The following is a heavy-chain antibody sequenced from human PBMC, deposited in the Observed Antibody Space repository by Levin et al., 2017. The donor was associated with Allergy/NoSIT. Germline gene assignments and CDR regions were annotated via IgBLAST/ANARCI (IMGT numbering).Heavy chain of an antibody. CDR2: IRSKPFGGSA. J-gene: IGHJ4*02. CDR3: TRGPKSGLFDY. D-gene: IGHD3/OR15-3a*01. CDR1: GFTFGDYA. Sequence: GGSLRLSCTTSGFTFGDYAMSWFRQAPGKGLEWVGFIRSKPFGGSAEYAASVKGRFSISRDDSKSIAYLQMDSLATEDTAVYHCTRGPKSGLFDYWGQGTPVTVSS. V-gene: IGHV3-49*03.